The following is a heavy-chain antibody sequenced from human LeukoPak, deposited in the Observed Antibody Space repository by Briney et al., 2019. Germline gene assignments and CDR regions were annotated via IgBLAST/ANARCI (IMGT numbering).Heavy chain of an antibody. D-gene: IGHD4-17*01. CDR3: ARMDNGDSY. V-gene: IGHV3-48*01. CDR2: ISSSSSTI. CDR1: GFTFSSYS. J-gene: IGHJ4*02. Sequence: PGGSLRLSCAASGFTFSSYSMNWVRQAPGKGLEWVSYISSSSSTIYYADSVKGRFTISRDNSKNTLYLQMNSLRADDTALYYCARMDNGDSYWGQGTLVIVSS.